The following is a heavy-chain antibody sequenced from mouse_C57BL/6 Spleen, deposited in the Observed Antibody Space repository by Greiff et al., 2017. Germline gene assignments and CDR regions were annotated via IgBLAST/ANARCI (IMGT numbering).Heavy chain of an antibody. J-gene: IGHJ3*01. CDR3: ASVAAQATWFAY. CDR1: GFTFSDYY. V-gene: IGHV5-16*01. D-gene: IGHD3-2*02. CDR2: INYDGSST. Sequence: EVNVVESEGGLVQPGSSMKLSCTASGFTFSDYYMAWVRQVPEKGLEWVANINYDGSSTYYLDSLKSRFIISRDNAKNILYLQMSSLKSEDTATYYCASVAAQATWFAYWGQGTLVTVSA.